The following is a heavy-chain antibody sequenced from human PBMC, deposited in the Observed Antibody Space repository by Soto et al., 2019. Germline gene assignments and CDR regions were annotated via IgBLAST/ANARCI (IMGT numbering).Heavy chain of an antibody. CDR1: GFTFRSYE. V-gene: IGHV3-48*03. J-gene: IGHJ4*02. CDR2: ITGSGSTK. CDR3: ARVYDSSGYYYVFGY. D-gene: IGHD3-22*01. Sequence: PGGSLRLSCAASGFTFRSYEMNWVRQAPGKGLEWVSYITGSGSTKYYADSVKGRFTISRDNAKNSLYLQMNGLRAEDTAVYYCARVYDSSGYYYVFGYWGQGTLVTVSS.